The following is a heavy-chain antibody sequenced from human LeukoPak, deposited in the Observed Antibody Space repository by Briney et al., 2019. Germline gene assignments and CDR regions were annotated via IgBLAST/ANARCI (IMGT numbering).Heavy chain of an antibody. CDR2: VNADGGNT. CDR1: GFTFTSHG. V-gene: IGHV3-23*01. J-gene: IGHJ4*02. D-gene: IGHD1-26*01. Sequence: PGRSLRLSCEASGFTFTSHGMHWVRQAPGKGLEWVSTVNADGGNTYYADSVKGRFTISRDNSKSTLILQMNSLRVEDTALYYCTKRVKYGGTWDHFADWGQGTLVTVSS. CDR3: TKRVKYGGTWDHFAD.